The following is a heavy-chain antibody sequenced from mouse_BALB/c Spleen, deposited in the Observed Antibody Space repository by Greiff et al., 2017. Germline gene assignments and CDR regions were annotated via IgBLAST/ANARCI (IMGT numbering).Heavy chain of an antibody. D-gene: IGHD1-1*01. V-gene: IGHV2-9*02. CDR3: ARDYYGSSYVSFWYFDV. Sequence: QVQLKESEPGLVAPSQSLSITCTVSGFSLTSYGVHWVRQPPGKGLEWLGVIWAGGSTNYNSALMSRLSISKDNSKSQVFLKMNSLQTDDTAMYYCARDYYGSSYVSFWYFDVWGAGTTVTVSS. CDR1: GFSLTSYG. CDR2: IWAGGST. J-gene: IGHJ1*01.